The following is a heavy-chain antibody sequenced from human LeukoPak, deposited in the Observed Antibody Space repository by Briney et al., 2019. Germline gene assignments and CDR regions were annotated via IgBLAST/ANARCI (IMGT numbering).Heavy chain of an antibody. CDR2: INHSGST. D-gene: IGHD2-21*02. CDR1: GGSFSGYY. Sequence: SETLSLTCAVYGGSFSGYYWSWIRQPPGKGLEWIGEINHSGSTNYNPSLKSRVTISVDTSKNQFSLKLSSLTAADTAVYYCATQVVTAFSDAFDIWGQGTMVTVS. J-gene: IGHJ3*02. V-gene: IGHV4-34*01. CDR3: ATQVVTAFSDAFDI.